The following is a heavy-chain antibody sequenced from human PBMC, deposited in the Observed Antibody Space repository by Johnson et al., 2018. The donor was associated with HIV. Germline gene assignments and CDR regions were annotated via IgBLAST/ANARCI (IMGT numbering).Heavy chain of an antibody. CDR2: ISYDGSNK. CDR3: ARAEQLAGGAFDI. CDR1: GFTFSSYA. Sequence: QVQLVESGGGVVQPGRSLRLSCAASGFTFSSYAMHWVRQAPGKGLEWVAVISYDGSNKYSADSVMGRFTISRDNSKNTLYLQMNSLRAEDTAVYYCARAEQLAGGAFDIWGQGTMVTVSS. J-gene: IGHJ3*02. D-gene: IGHD6-6*01. V-gene: IGHV3-30*04.